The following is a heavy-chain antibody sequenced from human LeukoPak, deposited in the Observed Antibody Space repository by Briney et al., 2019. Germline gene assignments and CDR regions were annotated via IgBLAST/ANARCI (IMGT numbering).Heavy chain of an antibody. V-gene: IGHV3-48*04. D-gene: IGHD2-15*01. J-gene: IGHJ6*02. Sequence: GGSLRLSCAASGFTFSSYGMHWVRQAPGKGLEWVSYISSSGSTIYYADSVKGRFTISRDNAKNSLYLQMNSLRAEDTAVYYCARVPPWNNFATLYYYYGMDVWGQGNTVTVSS. CDR3: ARVPPWNNFATLYYYYGMDV. CDR1: GFTFSSYG. CDR2: ISSSGSTI.